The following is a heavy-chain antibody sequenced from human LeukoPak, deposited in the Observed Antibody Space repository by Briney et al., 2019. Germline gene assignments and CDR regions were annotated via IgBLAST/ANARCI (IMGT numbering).Heavy chain of an antibody. CDR1: GGTFSSYA. CDR3: ARAAVAGYYFDY. CDR2: IIPIFGTA. Sequence: HGASVKLSCKASGGTFSSYAISWVRQAPGQGLEWMGGIIPIFGTANYAQKFQGRVTITADESTSTAYMELSSLRSEDTAVYYCARAAVAGYYFDYWGQGTLVTVSS. D-gene: IGHD6-19*01. V-gene: IGHV1-69*13. J-gene: IGHJ4*02.